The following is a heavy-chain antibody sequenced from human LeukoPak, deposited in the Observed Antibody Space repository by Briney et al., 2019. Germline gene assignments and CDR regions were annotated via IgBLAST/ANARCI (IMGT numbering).Heavy chain of an antibody. CDR1: GFSFDICA. CDR2: IGGPTET. J-gene: IGHJ4*02. Sequence: GGSLSLSCVASGFSFDICAMSWVRQAPGKGPEWVSSIGGPTETFYADSVKGRFTVSRDNSQNTLYLQMNSLRAEDTAVYYCAKDATPRNSIWDYFGKWGQGALVTVST. D-gene: IGHD4-23*01. CDR3: AKDATPRNSIWDYFGK. V-gene: IGHV3-23*01.